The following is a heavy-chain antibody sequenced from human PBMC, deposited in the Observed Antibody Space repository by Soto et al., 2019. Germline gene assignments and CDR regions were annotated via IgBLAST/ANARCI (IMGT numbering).Heavy chain of an antibody. V-gene: IGHV1-24*01. J-gene: IGHJ4*02. Sequence: EASVKVSCKVSGYTLTELSMHWVRQAPGKGLEWMGGFDPEGGETIYAQKFQGRVTMTEDTSTDTAYMELSSLRSEDTAVYYCATGYYDSSGYTRCFDYWGQGTLVTVSS. CDR1: GYTLTELS. CDR3: ATGYYDSSGYTRCFDY. D-gene: IGHD3-22*01. CDR2: FDPEGGET.